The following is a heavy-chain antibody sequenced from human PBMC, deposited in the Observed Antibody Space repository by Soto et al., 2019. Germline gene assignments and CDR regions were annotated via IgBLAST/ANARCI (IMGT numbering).Heavy chain of an antibody. J-gene: IGHJ4*02. V-gene: IGHV3-23*01. Sequence: LRLSCAASGFTFNNYAMTWVRQAPRKGLEWVSTISGTGDTTYYSDSVKGRFTFSRDNSKNTLYLQMNSLRADDTAIYYCAKMSLFSLNYEFWSDDLDLDDFWGQGTLVTVSS. CDR3: AKMSLFSLNYEFWSDDLDLDDF. CDR1: GFTFNNYA. CDR2: ISGTGDTT. D-gene: IGHD3-3*01.